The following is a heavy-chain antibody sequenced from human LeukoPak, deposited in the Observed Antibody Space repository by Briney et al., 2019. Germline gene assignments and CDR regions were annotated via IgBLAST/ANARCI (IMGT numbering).Heavy chain of an antibody. D-gene: IGHD3-22*01. CDR2: IWYDGSNK. Sequence: PGGSLRLSCAASGFTFSSYGMHWVRQAPGKGLEWVAVIWYDGSNKYYADSVKGRFTISRDNSKNTLYLQMNSLRAEDTAVYYCARQAWHYYDSSSGDAFDIWGQGTMVTVSS. CDR3: ARQAWHYYDSSSGDAFDI. J-gene: IGHJ3*02. CDR1: GFTFSSYG. V-gene: IGHV3-33*01.